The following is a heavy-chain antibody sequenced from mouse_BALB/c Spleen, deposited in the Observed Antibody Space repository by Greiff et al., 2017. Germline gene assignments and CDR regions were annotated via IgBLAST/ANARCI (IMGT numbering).Heavy chain of an antibody. CDR3: TRRDYDYDGFAY. V-gene: IGHV5-6-4*01. D-gene: IGHD2-4*01. Sequence: DVQLVESGGGLVKPGGSLKLSCAASGFTFSSYTMSWVRQTPEKRLEWVATISSGGSYTYYPDSVKGRFTISRDNAKNTLYLQMSSLKSEDTAMYYCTRRDYDYDGFAYWGQGTLVTVSA. J-gene: IGHJ3*01. CDR1: GFTFSSYT. CDR2: ISSGGSYT.